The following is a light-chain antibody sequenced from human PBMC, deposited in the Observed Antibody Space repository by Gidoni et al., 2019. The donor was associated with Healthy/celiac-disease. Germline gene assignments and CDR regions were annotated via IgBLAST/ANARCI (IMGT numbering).Light chain of an antibody. V-gene: IGLV3-19*01. Sequence: SSELTQDPAVSVALGQTVRITCQGDSLRRYYARWYQQKPGQAPVLVIYGKNNRPSGIPDRFSGSSSGNTASLTITGAQAEDEADYYCNSRDSSGNHHVVFGGGTKLTVL. CDR2: GKN. CDR1: SLRRYY. J-gene: IGLJ2*01. CDR3: NSRDSSGNHHVV.